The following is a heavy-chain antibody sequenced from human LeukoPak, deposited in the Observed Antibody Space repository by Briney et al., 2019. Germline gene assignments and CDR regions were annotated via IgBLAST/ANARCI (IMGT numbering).Heavy chain of an antibody. CDR2: INHSGST. J-gene: IGHJ4*02. V-gene: IGHV4-34*01. CDR1: GGSYSDYY. Sequence: SETLSLXCAVYGGSYSDYYWTWIRQPPGKGLESIGEINHSGSTNYNPSLKSRITISVDMSKNQFSLKLNSVTAADTAVYYCARGGWVVPAAINSWGQGTLVTVSS. CDR3: ARGGWVVPAAINS. D-gene: IGHD2-2*02.